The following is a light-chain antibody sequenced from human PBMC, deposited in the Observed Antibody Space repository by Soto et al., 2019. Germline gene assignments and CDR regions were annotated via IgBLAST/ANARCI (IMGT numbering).Light chain of an antibody. V-gene: IGLV1-51*01. CDR2: DND. J-gene: IGLJ2*01. CDR1: SSNIGSNH. Sequence: QSVLTQPPSVSAAPGQRVTISCSGSSSNIGSNHVSWYQQFPGTAPKLLIYDNDKRRSGIPDRFSGSRSGTSATLGIPGLQTGDEADYYCPTWDSSLSVVVFGGGTQLTVL. CDR3: PTWDSSLSVVV.